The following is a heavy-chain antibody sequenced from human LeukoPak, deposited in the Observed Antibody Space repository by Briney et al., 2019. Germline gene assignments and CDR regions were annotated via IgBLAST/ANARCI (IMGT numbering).Heavy chain of an antibody. Sequence: ASVRVSCKASGYTFIGYYIHWVRQAPGQGLEWIGWINPNSGGTKSAQKFQGRVTMTRDTSISTAYMELSSLRSDDTAVYYWARVASTILAWAFDYWGQGTLVTDSS. D-gene: IGHD2/OR15-2a*01. CDR2: INPNSGGT. CDR3: ARVASTILAWAFDY. CDR1: GYTFIGYY. V-gene: IGHV1-2*02. J-gene: IGHJ4*02.